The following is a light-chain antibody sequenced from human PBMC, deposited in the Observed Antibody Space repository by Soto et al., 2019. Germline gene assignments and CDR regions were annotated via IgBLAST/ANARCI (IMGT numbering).Light chain of an antibody. CDR1: QSVSSY. CDR3: QQRSNWPPTT. V-gene: IGKV3-11*01. Sequence: EIVLTQSPATLSLSPGERATLSCRASQSVSSYLAWYQQKPGQAPRLLIYDASNRATGIPARFSGSGSGTDFTLTINSLEPEDFAVYYYQQRSNWPPTTFGQGTKVDIK. CDR2: DAS. J-gene: IGKJ1*01.